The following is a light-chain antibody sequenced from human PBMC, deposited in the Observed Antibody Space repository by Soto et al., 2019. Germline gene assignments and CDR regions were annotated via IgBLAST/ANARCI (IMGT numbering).Light chain of an antibody. V-gene: IGKV3-15*01. Sequence: EIVMTQSPATLSVSPGERATLSCRASQSVSSNLAWYQQKPGQAPRLLIYAASTRATGIPARFSGSGSGTEFTLTISSLQSEDFAVYYCQQYNYLPPYTFGQGTKLEIK. J-gene: IGKJ2*01. CDR2: AAS. CDR1: QSVSSN. CDR3: QQYNYLPPYT.